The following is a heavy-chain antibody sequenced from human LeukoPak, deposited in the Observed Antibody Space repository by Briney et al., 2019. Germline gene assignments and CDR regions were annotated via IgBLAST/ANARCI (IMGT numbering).Heavy chain of an antibody. J-gene: IGHJ3*02. CDR2: IYYSGST. CDR1: GGSISSSSYY. D-gene: IGHD1-26*01. CDR3: ARNTNFVEATNNDGFDI. V-gene: IGHV4-39*07. Sequence: SETLSLTCTVSGGSISSSSYYWGWIRQPPGKGLEWIGSIYYSGSTYYNPSVKSRVTIFVDTSKNQFSLKLNSVTAADTAVYYCARNTNFVEATNNDGFDIWGQGTMVTVS.